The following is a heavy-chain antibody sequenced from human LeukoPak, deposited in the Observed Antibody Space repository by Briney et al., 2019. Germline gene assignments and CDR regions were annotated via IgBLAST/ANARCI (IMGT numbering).Heavy chain of an antibody. D-gene: IGHD3-16*01. V-gene: IGHV5-51*01. CDR2: IYAGDSYT. J-gene: IGHJ5*02. CDR3: ARRRRYDEWFDP. CDR1: GYSFTYSL. Sequence: GEPLKISCKAGGYSFTYSLNGGVRQTPGRGVEWVGIIYAGDSYTRYSPSFQGQVTISADKSISTAYRQWSSLKASDTAMYYCARRRRYDEWFDPWGQGTLVTASS.